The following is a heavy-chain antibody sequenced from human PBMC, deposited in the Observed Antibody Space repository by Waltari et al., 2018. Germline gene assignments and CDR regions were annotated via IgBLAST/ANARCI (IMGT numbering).Heavy chain of an antibody. J-gene: IGHJ4*02. Sequence: QVQLQESGPGLVKPSETLSLTCAVSGYSISSASYWGWIRQSPGKGLEWIGSIYHTESTYYNPSLKSRVTISVDTSKNQFSLKLSSVTAADTAVYYCARDEITNWNFFDYWGQGLLVTVSS. V-gene: IGHV4-38-2*02. CDR3: ARDEITNWNFFDY. CDR2: IYHTEST. CDR1: GYSISSASY. D-gene: IGHD1-1*01.